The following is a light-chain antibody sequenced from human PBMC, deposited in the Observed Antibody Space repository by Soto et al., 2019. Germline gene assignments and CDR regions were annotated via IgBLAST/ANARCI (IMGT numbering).Light chain of an antibody. V-gene: IGLV1-40*01. CDR3: QSYDTSLSGWA. J-gene: IGLJ2*01. Sequence: QSVLTQPPSVSGAPGQRITISCTGSSSNIGAGHDVHWYQQRPGTAPKLLIYGNTNRPSGVPDRFAASKSGTSASLAITGLQAEDEADYYCQSYDTSLSGWAFGGGTKVTVL. CDR2: GNT. CDR1: SSNIGAGHD.